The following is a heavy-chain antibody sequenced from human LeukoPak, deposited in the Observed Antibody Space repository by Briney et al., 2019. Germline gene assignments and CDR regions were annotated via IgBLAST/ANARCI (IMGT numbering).Heavy chain of an antibody. V-gene: IGHV3-48*04. D-gene: IGHD3-22*01. CDR1: GFTFSSYW. Sequence: GGSLRLSCAASGFTFSSYWMTWVRQAPGKGLEWVSSISSRAGTIYYADSVKGRFTISRDNAKNSLYLQMNSLRAEDTAVYYCARDCTRYYDSSGYLHDAFDIWGQGTMVTVSS. CDR3: ARDCTRYYDSSGYLHDAFDI. J-gene: IGHJ3*02. CDR2: ISSRAGTI.